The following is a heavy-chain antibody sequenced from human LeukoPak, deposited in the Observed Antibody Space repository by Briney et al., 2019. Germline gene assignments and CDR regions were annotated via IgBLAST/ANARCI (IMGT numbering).Heavy chain of an antibody. CDR2: IYYSGST. CDR3: ATTGYSSSRNAFDI. V-gene: IGHV4-59*01. CDR1: GGSISSYY. Sequence: SETLSLTCTVSGGSISSYYWSWIRQPPGKGLEWIGYIYYSGSTNYNPSLKSRVTISVDTSKNQFSLKLSSVTAADTAVYYCATTGYSSSRNAFDIWGQGTMVTVSS. J-gene: IGHJ3*02. D-gene: IGHD6-13*01.